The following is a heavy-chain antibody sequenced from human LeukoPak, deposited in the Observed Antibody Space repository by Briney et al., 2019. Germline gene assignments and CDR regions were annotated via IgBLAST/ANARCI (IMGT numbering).Heavy chain of an antibody. J-gene: IGHJ3*02. CDR3: ARREVSSGYYGNGDDAFDI. CDR2: IYSGGST. V-gene: IGHV3-66*01. CDR1: GFTVSSNY. Sequence: GGTLRLSCAASGFTVSSNYMSWVRQAPGKGLEWVSVIYSGGSTYYADSVKGRFTISRDNSKNTLYLQMNSLRAEDTAVYYCARREVSSGYYGNGDDAFDIWGQGTMVTVSS. D-gene: IGHD3-22*01.